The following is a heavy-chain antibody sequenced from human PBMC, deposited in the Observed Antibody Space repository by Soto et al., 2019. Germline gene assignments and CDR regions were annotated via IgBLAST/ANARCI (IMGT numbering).Heavy chain of an antibody. Sequence: QVQLQESGPGLVKPSGTLSLTCAVSGGSISSSNWWSWVRQPPGKGLEWIGEIYHSGSTNYNPSLKSRVTISGDKSKNQFSLKLSSVTAADTAVYYCAGGKSSGIATGGFDYWGQGTLVTVSS. CDR2: IYHSGST. D-gene: IGHD6-13*01. CDR1: GGSISSSNW. J-gene: IGHJ4*02. V-gene: IGHV4-4*02. CDR3: AGGKSSGIATGGFDY.